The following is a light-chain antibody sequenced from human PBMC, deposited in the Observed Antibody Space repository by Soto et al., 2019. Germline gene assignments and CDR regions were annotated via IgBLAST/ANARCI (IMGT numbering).Light chain of an antibody. V-gene: IGLV2-14*03. J-gene: IGLJ2*01. CDR3: SSYASSGAL. CDR1: SSDVGGYNF. Sequence: QSVLTQPASVSGSPGQSITISCTGTSSDVGGYNFVSWYQHHPGKAPKLVIYDVSNRPSGVSNRFSGSKSGNTASLTISGLQAEDEADYYCSSYASSGALLGGGTKVTVL. CDR2: DVS.